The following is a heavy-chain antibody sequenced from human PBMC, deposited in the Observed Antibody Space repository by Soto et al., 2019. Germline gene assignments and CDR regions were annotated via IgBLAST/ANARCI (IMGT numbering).Heavy chain of an antibody. Sequence: QVQLVESGGGVVQPGRSLRLSCAASGFTFSSYGMHWVRQAPGKGLEWVAVIWYDGSNKYYADSVKGRFTSSRDNSKNTLYLQMNSLRAEDTAVYYCARGYGDYGFGAFDIWGQETMVTVSS. J-gene: IGHJ3*02. CDR3: ARGYGDYGFGAFDI. D-gene: IGHD4-17*01. V-gene: IGHV3-33*01. CDR2: IWYDGSNK. CDR1: GFTFSSYG.